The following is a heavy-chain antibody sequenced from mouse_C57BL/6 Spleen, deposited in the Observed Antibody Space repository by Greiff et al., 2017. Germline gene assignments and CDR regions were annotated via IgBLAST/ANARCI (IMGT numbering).Heavy chain of an antibody. Sequence: VQLQQSGAELVKPGASVKLSCKASGYTFTSYWMHWVKQRPGRGLEWIGRIDPNSGGTKYNEKFKSKATLTVDKPSSTAYMQLSSLTSEDSAVFDCAREKTTVVATNFDVWGTGTTVTVSS. J-gene: IGHJ1*03. CDR3: AREKTTVVATNFDV. CDR2: IDPNSGGT. CDR1: GYTFTSYW. D-gene: IGHD1-1*01. V-gene: IGHV1-72*01.